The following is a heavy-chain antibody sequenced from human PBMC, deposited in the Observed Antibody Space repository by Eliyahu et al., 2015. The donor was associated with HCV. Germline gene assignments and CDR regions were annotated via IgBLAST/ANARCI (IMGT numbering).Heavy chain of an antibody. CDR1: GYSFTSYW. V-gene: IGHV5-51*01. CDR3: ARREYSSSPGDY. J-gene: IGHJ4*02. Sequence: EVQLVQSGAXVKKPGESLKXSCXXSGYSFTSYWIGWVRQMPGKGLEWMGIIXPGDSDTRYSPSFQGQVTISADKSISTAYLQWSSLKASDTAMYYCARREYSSSPGDYWGQGTLVTVSS. D-gene: IGHD6-6*01. CDR2: IXPGDSDT.